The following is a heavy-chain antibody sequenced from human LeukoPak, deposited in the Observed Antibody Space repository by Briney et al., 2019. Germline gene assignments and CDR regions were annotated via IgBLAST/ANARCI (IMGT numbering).Heavy chain of an antibody. CDR2: TYYRSKWSY. CDR1: GDSVSSNDAA. CDR3: ARENTMVRGVINPLDY. Sequence: SQTLSLTCAISGDSVSSNDAAWNWIRQSPSRGLEWLGRTYYRSKWSYDYAVSMKGRITINPDTSKNQFSLQLNSVTPEDTAVYYCARENTMVRGVINPLDYWGQGTLVTVSS. J-gene: IGHJ4*02. V-gene: IGHV6-1*01. D-gene: IGHD3-10*01.